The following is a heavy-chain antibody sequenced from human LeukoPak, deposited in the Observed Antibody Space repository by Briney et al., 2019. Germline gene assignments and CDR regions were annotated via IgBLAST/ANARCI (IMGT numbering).Heavy chain of an antibody. J-gene: IGHJ4*02. D-gene: IGHD3-22*01. CDR1: GYTFTGYY. CDR2: INPNSGGT. Sequence: ASVKVCCKASGYTFTGYYMHWVRQAPGQGLEWMGWINPNSGGTNYAQKFQGWVTMTRDTSISTAYMELSRLRSDDTAVYYCARDNYYDSSGYWLGFDYWGQGTLVTVSS. CDR3: ARDNYYDSSGYWLGFDY. V-gene: IGHV1-2*04.